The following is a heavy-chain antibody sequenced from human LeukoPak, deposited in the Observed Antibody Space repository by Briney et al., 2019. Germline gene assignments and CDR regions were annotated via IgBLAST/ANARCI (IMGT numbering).Heavy chain of an antibody. CDR1: GFTFSDYY. CDR2: ISSSGSTI. Sequence: GGSLRLSCAASGFTFSDYYMSWIRQAPGKGLEWVSYISSSGSTIYYADSVKGRFTISRDNAKNSLYLQMNSLRAEDTAVYYCARADNRKSAYYYYYMDVWSKGTTVTVSS. V-gene: IGHV3-11*01. D-gene: IGHD1-14*01. J-gene: IGHJ6*03. CDR3: ARADNRKSAYYYYYMDV.